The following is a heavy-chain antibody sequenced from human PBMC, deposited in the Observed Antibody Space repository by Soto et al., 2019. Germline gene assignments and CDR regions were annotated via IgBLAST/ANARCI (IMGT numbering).Heavy chain of an antibody. V-gene: IGHV3-9*01. Sequence: GGSLRLSCEGFGFNFEDYAMHWIRQAPGKGLEWVSGINWNGGITGYADSVKGRFTVSRDNANNSLHLEMSSLKTEDTALYYCARGRGALTVVSNWFDPWGQGTLVTVSS. J-gene: IGHJ5*02. D-gene: IGHD2-15*01. CDR2: INWNGGIT. CDR3: ARGRGALTVVSNWFDP. CDR1: GFNFEDYA.